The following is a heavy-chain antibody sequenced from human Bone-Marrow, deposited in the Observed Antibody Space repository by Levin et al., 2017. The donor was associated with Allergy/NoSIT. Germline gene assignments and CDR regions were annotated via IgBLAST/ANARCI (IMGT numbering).Heavy chain of an antibody. CDR2: ISWNSGSI. CDR3: AKDNRVGYGGDYYYYYMDV. D-gene: IGHD5-12*01. J-gene: IGHJ6*03. CDR1: GFTFDDYA. Sequence: GGSLRLSCAASGFTFDDYAMHWVRQAPGKGLEWVSGISWNSGSIGYADSVKGRFTISRDNAKNSLYLQMNSLRAEDTALYYCAKDNRVGYGGDYYYYYMDVWGKGTTVTVSS. V-gene: IGHV3-9*01.